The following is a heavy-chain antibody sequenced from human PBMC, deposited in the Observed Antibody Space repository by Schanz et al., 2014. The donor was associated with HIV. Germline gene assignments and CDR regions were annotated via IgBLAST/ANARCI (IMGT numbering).Heavy chain of an antibody. D-gene: IGHD5-18*01. J-gene: IGHJ6*02. CDR3: ARDLTGYFTMDA. V-gene: IGHV3-30*04. Sequence: QVQLVESGGGVVQPGRSLRLSCAASEFIFSSYAMHWVRQGPGKGLEWVAFISYDGSNKYYADSVKGRFTISRDNFKDTLYLEMNSLREDDTAVYSCARDLTGYFTMDAWGQGTTVTVYS. CDR1: EFIFSSYA. CDR2: ISYDGSNK.